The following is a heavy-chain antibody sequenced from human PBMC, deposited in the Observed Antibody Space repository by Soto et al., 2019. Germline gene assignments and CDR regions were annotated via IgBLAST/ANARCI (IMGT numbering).Heavy chain of an antibody. CDR3: GRIKGYYDSSGLDY. Sequence: PVGSLRLSCAASGFTFSDYYMSWIRQAPGKGLEWVSYISGGGGSTIYYTDSVKGRFTISRDNAQKSVHLQMNSLRAEDTAVYYCGRIKGYYDSSGLDYWGQGILVTVSS. J-gene: IGHJ4*02. V-gene: IGHV3-11*01. D-gene: IGHD3-22*01. CDR2: ISGGGGSTI. CDR1: GFTFSDYY.